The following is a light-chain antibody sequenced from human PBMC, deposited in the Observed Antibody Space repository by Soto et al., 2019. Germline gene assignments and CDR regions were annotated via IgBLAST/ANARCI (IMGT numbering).Light chain of an antibody. CDR3: CSYAGSSIGYV. CDR2: EGS. CDR1: SSDVGGYNL. J-gene: IGLJ1*01. V-gene: IGLV2-23*01. Sequence: QSALTQPASVSGSPGQSITISCTGTSSDVGGYNLVSWYQQHPGKAPKLMIYEGSKRPSGVSNRFSGSKSGNTASLTISGLQAEDEADYYCCSYAGSSIGYVFGTGTKVTVL.